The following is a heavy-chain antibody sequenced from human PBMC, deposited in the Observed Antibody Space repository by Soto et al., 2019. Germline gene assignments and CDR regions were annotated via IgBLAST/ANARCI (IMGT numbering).Heavy chain of an antibody. CDR1: GYPFSDNQ. CDR2: INPKSDDT. Sequence: ASVKVSCKASGYPFSDNQIHWLRRAPGQGLEWMGRINPKSDDTNYAQKFQGRVTMTRDTSISTAYMELGRLRSDDTAVYFCARVSYDSNGKYYFYYAMDVWGQGTTVTVSS. D-gene: IGHD3-22*01. CDR3: ARVSYDSNGKYYFYYAMDV. V-gene: IGHV1-2*02. J-gene: IGHJ6*02.